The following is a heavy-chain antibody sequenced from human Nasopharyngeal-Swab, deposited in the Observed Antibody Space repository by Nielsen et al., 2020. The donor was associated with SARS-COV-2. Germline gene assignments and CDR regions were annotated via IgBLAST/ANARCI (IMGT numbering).Heavy chain of an antibody. J-gene: IGHJ6*03. CDR1: GGTFISYD. CDR2: IIPIFGTA. D-gene: IGHD3/OR15-3a*01. CDR3: ASAEGRTGYYYYMDV. V-gene: IGHV1-69*13. Sequence: SVKVSCKASGGTFISYDISWVRQAPGQGLEWMGGIIPIFGTANYAQKFQGRVTITADESTSTAYMELSSLRSEDTAVYYCASAEGRTGYYYYMDVWGEGTTVTVSS.